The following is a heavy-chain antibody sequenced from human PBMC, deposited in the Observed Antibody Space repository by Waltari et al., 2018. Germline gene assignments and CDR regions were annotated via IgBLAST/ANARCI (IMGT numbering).Heavy chain of an antibody. CDR2: IDPSDSFR. V-gene: IGHV5-10-1*01. CDR1: GYSVTSHW. D-gene: IGHD2-2*01. Sequence: EVQLVQSGAEVKKHDESLRISCEGCGYSVTSHWISGVRQMPGKGLDRVGRIDPSDSFRNYGPAFEGHVTISVDQSLRTAYLQWDSLKASDTAIYYCVRHRTTYPLEIDYWGQGTLVTVSS. CDR3: VRHRTTYPLEIDY. J-gene: IGHJ4*02.